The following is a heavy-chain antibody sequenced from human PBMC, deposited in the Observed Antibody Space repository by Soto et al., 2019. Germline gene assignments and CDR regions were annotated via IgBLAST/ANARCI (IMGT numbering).Heavy chain of an antibody. J-gene: IGHJ4*02. CDR3: ARVFDSRVTLDF. Sequence: SVKVSCKASGGTFSSYAISWVRQAPGQGLEWMGGIIPIFGTANYAQKFQGRVTITADKSTSTAYMELSSLRSEDTAVYYCARVFDSRVTLDFWGQGTLVTVSS. CDR2: IIPIFGTA. V-gene: IGHV1-69*06. D-gene: IGHD3-22*01. CDR1: GGTFSSYA.